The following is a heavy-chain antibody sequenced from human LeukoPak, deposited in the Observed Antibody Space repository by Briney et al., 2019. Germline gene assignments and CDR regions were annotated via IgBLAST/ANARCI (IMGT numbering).Heavy chain of an antibody. J-gene: IGHJ4*02. D-gene: IGHD4-23*01. Sequence: GGSLRLSCTASGFTFGDYAMSWFRQAPGKGLEWVGFIRSKAYGGTTEYAASVKGRFTISRDDSKSIAYLQMNSLKTEDTVVYYCTRVDTVVISLIYDYWGQGTLVTVSS. CDR2: IRSKAYGGTT. CDR1: GFTFGDYA. V-gene: IGHV3-49*03. CDR3: TRVDTVVISLIYDY.